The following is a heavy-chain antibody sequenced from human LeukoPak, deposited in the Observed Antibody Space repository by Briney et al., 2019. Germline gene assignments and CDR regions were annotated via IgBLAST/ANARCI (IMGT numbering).Heavy chain of an antibody. V-gene: IGHV1-2*02. Sequence: ASVKVSCKASGYTFTGYYMHWVRQAPGRGLEWMGWINPNSGGTNYAQKFQGRVTMTRDTSISTAYMELSRLRSDDTAVYYCARDTAPYYYGSGDNWFDPWGQGTLVTVSS. CDR1: GYTFTGYY. CDR3: ARDTAPYYYGSGDNWFDP. CDR2: INPNSGGT. J-gene: IGHJ5*02. D-gene: IGHD3-10*01.